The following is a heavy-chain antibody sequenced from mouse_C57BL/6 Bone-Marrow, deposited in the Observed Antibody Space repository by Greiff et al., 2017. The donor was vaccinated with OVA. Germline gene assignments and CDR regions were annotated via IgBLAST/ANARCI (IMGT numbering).Heavy chain of an antibody. J-gene: IGHJ3*01. CDR1: GYTFTSYW. CDR3: ARSWGNSPWCAY. Sequence: QVQLQQPGAELVKPGASVKLSCKASGYTFTSYWMHWVKQRPGRGLEWFGRIVPNSGGTKYHEKLKSKAPLTVDKPASTDYMQNSSLTSTDSAVNYCARSWGNSPWCAYWGQGTLVTVSA. V-gene: IGHV1-72*01. CDR2: IVPNSGGT. D-gene: IGHD2-1*01.